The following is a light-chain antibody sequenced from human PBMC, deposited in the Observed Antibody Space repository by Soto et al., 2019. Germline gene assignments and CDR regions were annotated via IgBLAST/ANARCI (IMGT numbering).Light chain of an antibody. Sequence: DTQMTQSPSSLSASVGDRISITCRASQTVSTYLNWYQQKAGQAPTLLISATSTLQSGVPSRFSGSGSGTEFTLTITSLQPEDFATYSCQQNYTTPRTFGQGTKVAFK. CDR1: QTVSTY. V-gene: IGKV1-39*01. CDR2: ATS. CDR3: QQNYTTPRT. J-gene: IGKJ1*01.